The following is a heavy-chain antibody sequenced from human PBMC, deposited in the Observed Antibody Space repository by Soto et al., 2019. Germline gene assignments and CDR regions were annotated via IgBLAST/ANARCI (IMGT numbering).Heavy chain of an antibody. D-gene: IGHD6-6*01. CDR3: ARGRQLLGYFYYYMDV. V-gene: IGHV1-18*01. CDR1: GYTFTNYG. CDR2: ISAYNGDT. Sequence: ASVKVSCKASGYTFTNYGITWVRQAPGQGLEWMGWISAYNGDTHYTQRLQGRVTMTADTSTSTAYMELRGLRSDDTAVYYCARGRQLLGYFYYYMDVWGKGTKVTVSS. J-gene: IGHJ6*03.